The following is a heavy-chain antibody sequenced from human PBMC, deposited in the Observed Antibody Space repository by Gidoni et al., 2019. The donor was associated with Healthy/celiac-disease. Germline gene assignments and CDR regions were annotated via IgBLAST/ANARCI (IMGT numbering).Heavy chain of an antibody. Sequence: EVQLVESGGGLVQPGGSLRLSCSASGFTFSSYAMHWVRQAPGKGLEYVSAISSNGGSTYYADSVKGRFTISRDNSKNTLYLQTSSLRAEDTAVYYCVMSVGASPWDAFDIWGQGTMVTVSS. D-gene: IGHD1-26*01. CDR3: VMSVGASPWDAFDI. CDR2: ISSNGGST. CDR1: GFTFSSYA. J-gene: IGHJ3*02. V-gene: IGHV3-64D*06.